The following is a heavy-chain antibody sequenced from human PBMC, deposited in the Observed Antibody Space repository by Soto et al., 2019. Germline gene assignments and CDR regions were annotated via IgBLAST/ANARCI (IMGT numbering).Heavy chain of an antibody. CDR1: GLTFSSYG. Sequence: GGSLRLSCAASGLTFSSYGMHWVRQAPGKGLEWVAVISYDGSNKYYADSVKGRFTISRDNSKNTLYLQMNSLRAEDTAVYYCAKDPGREAAMVSYYYYYMDVWGKGTTVTVSS. D-gene: IGHD5-18*01. CDR3: AKDPGREAAMVSYYYYYMDV. V-gene: IGHV3-30*18. J-gene: IGHJ6*03. CDR2: ISYDGSNK.